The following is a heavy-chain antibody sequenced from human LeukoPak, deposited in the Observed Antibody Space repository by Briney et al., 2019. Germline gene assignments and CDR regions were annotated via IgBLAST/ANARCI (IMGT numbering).Heavy chain of an antibody. CDR2: ISGSGGNT. CDR1: GVWFSIYA. CDR3: AKDYSNPYTMDV. Sequence: QPGGALRLSCTASGVWFSIYAMTWIRKPPGKGLEWVSVISGSGGNTYYAGSVKGRFTISRDNSNNTLFLQMNSLRAEDTAVYYCAKDYSNPYTMDVWGQGTTVTVSS. D-gene: IGHD3-10*01. V-gene: IGHV3-23*01. J-gene: IGHJ6*02.